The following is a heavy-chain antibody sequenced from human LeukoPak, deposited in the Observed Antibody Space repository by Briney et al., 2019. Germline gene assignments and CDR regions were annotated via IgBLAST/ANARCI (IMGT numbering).Heavy chain of an antibody. CDR3: ARQRWLVHNWFDP. J-gene: IGHJ5*02. D-gene: IGHD6-19*01. CDR1: GGSISSRSYY. V-gene: IGHV4-39*01. Sequence: PSETLSLTCSVSGGSISSRSYYWGWIRHPPGTGLEWIGSISYSASTYYNPSLKSRVTISVDTSKNQFSLKLSSVTAADTALYYCARQRWLVHNWFDPWGQGTLVTVSS. CDR2: ISYSAST.